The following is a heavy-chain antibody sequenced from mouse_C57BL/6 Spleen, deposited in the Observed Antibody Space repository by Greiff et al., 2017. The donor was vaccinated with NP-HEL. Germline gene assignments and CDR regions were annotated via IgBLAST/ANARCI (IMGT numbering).Heavy chain of an antibody. CDR3: ASSSPGFAY. Sequence: VQLQQPGAELVMPGASVKLSCKASGYTFTSYWMHWVKQRPGQGLEWIGEIDPSDSYTNYNQKFKGKSTLTVDKSSSTAYMQLSSLTSEDSAVYYCASSSPGFAYWGQGTLVTVSA. CDR1: GYTFTSYW. J-gene: IGHJ3*01. D-gene: IGHD1-1*01. CDR2: IDPSDSYT. V-gene: IGHV1-69*01.